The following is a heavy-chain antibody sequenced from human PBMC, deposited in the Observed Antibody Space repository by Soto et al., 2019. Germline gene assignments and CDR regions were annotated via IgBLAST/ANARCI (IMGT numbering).Heavy chain of an antibody. V-gene: IGHV4-31*03. J-gene: IGHJ5*02. CDR1: GGSITTGGYY. CDR2: IYNRATT. CDR3: ARDPAP. Sequence: QVQLQESGPGLVKPSQTLSLTCTVSGGSITTGGYYWSWIRQHPGKGLEWIGYIYNRATTYYNPSLKSRVTISVDTSKNQFSLKLSSVTVADTAVYYCARDPAPWGQGALVTVSS.